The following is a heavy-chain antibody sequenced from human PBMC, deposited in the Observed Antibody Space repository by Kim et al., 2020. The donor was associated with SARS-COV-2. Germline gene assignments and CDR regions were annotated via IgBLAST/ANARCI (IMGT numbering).Heavy chain of an antibody. V-gene: IGHV3-53*01. CDR2: IYSGGST. Sequence: GGSLRLSCAASGFTVSSNYMSWVRQAPGKGLEWVSVIYSGGSTYYADSVKGRFTISRDNSKNTLYLQMNSLRAEDTAVYYCARDCSGSSHSYYYGMDVWGQGTTVTVSS. CDR3: ARDCSGSSHSYYYGMDV. D-gene: IGHD6-6*01. J-gene: IGHJ6*02. CDR1: GFTVSSNY.